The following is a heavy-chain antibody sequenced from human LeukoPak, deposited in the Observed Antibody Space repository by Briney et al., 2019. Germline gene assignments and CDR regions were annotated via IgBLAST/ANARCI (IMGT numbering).Heavy chain of an antibody. Sequence: PGGSLRLSCVASGFSFSTYSMNWVGQAPGKGREGVSYISSSSTSIYYADSVKGRFTISRDNAKNSLYLQMNSLRAEDTAVYYCARIMTTVTTEDYWGQGALVTVSS. CDR1: GFSFSTYS. J-gene: IGHJ4*02. D-gene: IGHD4-17*01. CDR2: ISSSSTSI. V-gene: IGHV3-48*04. CDR3: ARIMTTVTTEDY.